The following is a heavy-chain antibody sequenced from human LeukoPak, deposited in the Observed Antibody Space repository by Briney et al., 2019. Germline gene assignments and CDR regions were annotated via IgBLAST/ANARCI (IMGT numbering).Heavy chain of an antibody. CDR1: GGSISSYY. D-gene: IGHD3-9*01. Sequence: SETLSLTCTVSGGSISSYYWSWIRQPPGKGLEWIGYIYYSGSTNYNPSLKSRVTISVDTSKNQFSLKLSSVTAADTAVYYCAGVRRYFDWFGDYMDVWGKGTTVTISS. J-gene: IGHJ6*03. V-gene: IGHV4-59*01. CDR2: IYYSGST. CDR3: AGVRRYFDWFGDYMDV.